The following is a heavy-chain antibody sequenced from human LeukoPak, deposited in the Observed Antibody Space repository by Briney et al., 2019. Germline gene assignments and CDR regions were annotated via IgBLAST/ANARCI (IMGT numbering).Heavy chain of an antibody. CDR3: ARHEGGGWYIDY. V-gene: IGHV5-51*01. CDR2: IYPDESNI. J-gene: IGHJ4*02. Sequence: GESLKISCMGSGYSFSNYWIGWVRQMPGKGLEWMGIIYPDESNIRYSPSLQGQVTISVDKSISTAYLQWSSLKASDTAIYYCARHEGGGWYIDYWGQGTLVTVSS. CDR1: GYSFSNYW. D-gene: IGHD6-19*01.